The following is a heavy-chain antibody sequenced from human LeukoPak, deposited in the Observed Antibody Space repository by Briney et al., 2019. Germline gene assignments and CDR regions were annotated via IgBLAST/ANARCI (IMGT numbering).Heavy chain of an antibody. Sequence: GASVKVSCKASGYTFITHGMHWVRQAPGQRLEWMGWINAGNGNTKYSQKFQGRVAITRDTSASTAYMELSSLRSEDTAVYYCARTASIAVADYWGQGTLVTVSS. J-gene: IGHJ4*02. D-gene: IGHD6-13*01. CDR2: INAGNGNT. CDR1: GYTFITHG. CDR3: ARTASIAVADY. V-gene: IGHV1-3*01.